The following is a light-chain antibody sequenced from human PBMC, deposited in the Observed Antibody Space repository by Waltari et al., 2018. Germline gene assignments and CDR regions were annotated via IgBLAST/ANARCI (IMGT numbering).Light chain of an antibody. J-gene: IGLJ3*02. CDR1: KLGHKY. Sequence: YELTQPPSVSVSPGQTATIPCSGDKLGHKYTCWYQQRPGQSPVLIIYQDDKRPSGIPGRVSGSSSGNTATLTISGTQAVDEADYYCQAWDTTFWVFGGGTKLTVL. CDR2: QDD. V-gene: IGLV3-1*01. CDR3: QAWDTTFWV.